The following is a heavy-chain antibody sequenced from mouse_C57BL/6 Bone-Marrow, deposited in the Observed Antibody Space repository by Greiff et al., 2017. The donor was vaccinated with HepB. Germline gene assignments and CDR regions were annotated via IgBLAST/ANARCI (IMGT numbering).Heavy chain of an antibody. V-gene: IGHV7-3*01. Sequence: EVKLVESGGGLVQPGGSLSLSCAASGFTFTDYYMSWVRQPPGKALEWLGFIRNKANGYTTEYSASVKGRFTISRDNSQSILYLQMNALRAEDSATYYCARYKAAQTSYAMDYWGQGTSVTVSS. D-gene: IGHD3-2*02. CDR1: GFTFTDYY. CDR3: ARYKAAQTSYAMDY. CDR2: IRNKANGYTT. J-gene: IGHJ4*01.